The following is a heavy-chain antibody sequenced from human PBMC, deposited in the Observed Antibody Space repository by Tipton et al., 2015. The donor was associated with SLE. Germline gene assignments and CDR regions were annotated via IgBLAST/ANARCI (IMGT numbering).Heavy chain of an antibody. CDR3: AREEYYDFWSGLDAFDI. V-gene: IGHV3-30*04. J-gene: IGHJ3*02. Sequence: SLRLSCAASGFTFSSYAMHWVRQAPGKGLEWGAVISYDGSNKYYADSVKGRFTISRDNSKNTLYLQMNSLRAEDTAVYYCAREEYYDFWSGLDAFDIWGQGTMVTVSS. CDR2: ISYDGSNK. CDR1: GFTFSSYA. D-gene: IGHD3-3*01.